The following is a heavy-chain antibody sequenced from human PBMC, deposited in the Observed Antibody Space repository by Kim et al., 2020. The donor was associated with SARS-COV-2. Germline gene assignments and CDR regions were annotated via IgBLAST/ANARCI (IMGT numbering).Heavy chain of an antibody. Sequence: SETLSLTCTVSGGSVSSGSYYWSWIRQPPGKGLEWIGYIYYSGSTNYNPSLKSRVTISVDTSKNQFSLKLSSVTAADTAVYYCAREGIVGAHRFDPWGQGTLVTVSS. J-gene: IGHJ5*02. CDR2: IYYSGST. D-gene: IGHD1-26*01. CDR3: AREGIVGAHRFDP. V-gene: IGHV4-61*01. CDR1: GGSVSSGSYY.